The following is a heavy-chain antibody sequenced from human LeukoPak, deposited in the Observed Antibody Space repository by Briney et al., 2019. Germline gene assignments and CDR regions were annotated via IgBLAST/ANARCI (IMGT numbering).Heavy chain of an antibody. D-gene: IGHD3-22*01. CDR2: INHSGST. CDR1: GGSFSGYY. J-gene: IGHJ4*02. CDR3: ARTRTYYYDSSGLNPFDY. Sequence: SETLSLTCAVYGGSFSGYYWSWIRQPPGKGLEWIGEINHSGSTNYNPSLKSRVTISVDTSKNQFSLKLSSVTAADTAVYYCARTRTYYYDSSGLNPFDYWGQGTLVTASS. V-gene: IGHV4-34*01.